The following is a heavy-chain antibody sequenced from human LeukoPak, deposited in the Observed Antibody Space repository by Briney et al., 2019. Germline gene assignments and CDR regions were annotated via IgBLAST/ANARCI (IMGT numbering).Heavy chain of an antibody. CDR1: GYTFTIYG. J-gene: IGHJ4*02. D-gene: IGHD3-16*01. V-gene: IGHV1-18*01. Sequence: GASVTVSFTASGYTFTIYGISWVRQAHGQGLEWMGWISAYNGNTNYEQKLQGRVTMTTDTSTSTAYMELRSLRSDDTAVYYCARDDAGLTFDYWGQGTLVTVSS. CDR2: ISAYNGNT. CDR3: ARDDAGLTFDY.